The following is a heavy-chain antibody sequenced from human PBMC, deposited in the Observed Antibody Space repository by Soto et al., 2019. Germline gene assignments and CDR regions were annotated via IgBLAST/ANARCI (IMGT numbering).Heavy chain of an antibody. CDR1: GFTFSSYS. V-gene: IGHV3-21*01. CDR3: ARRHGITGTSPGSHDAFDI. Sequence: GGSLRLSCAASGFTFSSYSMNWVRQAPGKGLEWVSSISSSSYIYYADSVKGRFTISRDNAKNSLYLQMNSLRAEDTAVYYCARRHGITGTSPGSHDAFDIWGQGTMVTVSS. D-gene: IGHD1-20*01. CDR2: ISSSSYI. J-gene: IGHJ3*02.